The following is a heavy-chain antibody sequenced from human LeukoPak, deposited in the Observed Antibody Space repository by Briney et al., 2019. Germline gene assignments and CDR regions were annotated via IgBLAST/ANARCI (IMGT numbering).Heavy chain of an antibody. J-gene: IGHJ4*02. Sequence: GESLKISCKGSGYSFTSYWIGWVRQMPGKGLEWMGIIYPGDSDTRYSPSFQGQVTISADKSISTAYLQWSSLKASDTAMYYCARYRYGSGTTGGYFDYWGQGTLVTVSS. D-gene: IGHD3-10*01. CDR2: IYPGDSDT. V-gene: IGHV5-51*01. CDR3: ARYRYGSGTTGGYFDY. CDR1: GYSFTSYW.